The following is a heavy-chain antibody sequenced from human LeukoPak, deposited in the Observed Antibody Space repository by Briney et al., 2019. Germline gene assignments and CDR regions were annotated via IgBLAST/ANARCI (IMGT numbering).Heavy chain of an antibody. Sequence: ASVKGSCKASGYTFTSHDIDWVRQATGQGLEWMGWMKPNSGNTGYAQKFQGRVTMTRDTSISTVYMELSSLTSEDTAVYYCARGLVRGRFDRDVWGQGTTVTVSS. CDR1: GYTFTSHD. J-gene: IGHJ6*02. D-gene: IGHD3-10*01. CDR2: MKPNSGNT. CDR3: ARGLVRGRFDRDV. V-gene: IGHV1-8*01.